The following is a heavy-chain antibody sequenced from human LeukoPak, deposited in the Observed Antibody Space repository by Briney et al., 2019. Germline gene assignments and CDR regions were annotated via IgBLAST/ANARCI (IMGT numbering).Heavy chain of an antibody. Sequence: PGGSPRLSCAASGFTFSDYYMSWIRQAPGKGLEWVSYISPSDSHKCDADSVKGRFTVSRDNAKNSLYLQMNSLRGEDTAVYYCARGHHNLDVWGQGTTVTVSS. CDR2: ISPSDSHK. CDR1: GFTFSDYY. CDR3: ARGHHNLDV. J-gene: IGHJ6*02. D-gene: IGHD1-14*01. V-gene: IGHV3-11*01.